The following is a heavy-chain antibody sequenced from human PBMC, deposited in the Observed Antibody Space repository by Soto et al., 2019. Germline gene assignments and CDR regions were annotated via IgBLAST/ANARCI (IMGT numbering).Heavy chain of an antibody. CDR1: GYTFTDYH. V-gene: IGHV1-2*02. Sequence: ASVKVSCKASGYTFTDYHIHWVRQAPGQGLEFMGWINANNGGAGSAQQFQGRVTVTRDTSINTVYMELSNLRSDDTAVYYCAREGGSETLQPSYNWFDTWGQGTLVTVSS. D-gene: IGHD6-25*01. CDR2: INANNGGA. J-gene: IGHJ5*02. CDR3: AREGGSETLQPSYNWFDT.